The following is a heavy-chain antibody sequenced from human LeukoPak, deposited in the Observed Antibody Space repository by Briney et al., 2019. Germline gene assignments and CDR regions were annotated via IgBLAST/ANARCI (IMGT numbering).Heavy chain of an antibody. D-gene: IGHD3-10*01. V-gene: IGHV1-3*01. CDR1: GYTFTSHA. CDR2: INAGNGNT. Sequence: ASVKVSCKGSGYTFTSHAIHWVRQAPGQRLEWMGWINAGNGNTKYSQKFQDRVTITRDTSASTAYMEPISLISEDTAMYYCARGVPWRYGSGSFYGMDVWGEGTTVTVSS. CDR3: ARGVPWRYGSGSFYGMDV. J-gene: IGHJ6*04.